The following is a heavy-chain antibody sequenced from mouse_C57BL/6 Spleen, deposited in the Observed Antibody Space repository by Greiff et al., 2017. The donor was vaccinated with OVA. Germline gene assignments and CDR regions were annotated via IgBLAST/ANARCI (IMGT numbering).Heavy chain of an antibody. CDR1: GFTFSSYG. V-gene: IGHV5-6*01. D-gene: IGHD5-1*01. CDR3: ARHTLRNYDAMDY. J-gene: IGHJ4*01. CDR2: ISSGGSYT. Sequence: EVHLVESGGDLVKPGGSLKLSCAASGFTFSSYGMSWVRQTPDKRLEWVASISSGGSYTYYPDSVKGRFTISRDNAKNTLYLQMSSMKSEDTAMYYCARHTLRNYDAMDYWGQGTTVTVSS.